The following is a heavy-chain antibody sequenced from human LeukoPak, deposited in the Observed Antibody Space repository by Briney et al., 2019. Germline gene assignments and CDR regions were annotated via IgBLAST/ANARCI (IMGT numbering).Heavy chain of an antibody. CDR1: GFTFSSYS. J-gene: IGHJ4*02. Sequence: KAGGSLRLSCAASGFTFSSYSMNWVRQAPGKGLEWVSSISSSSSYIYYADSVKGRFTISRDNAKNSLYLQMNSLRAEDTAVYYCARPYGPGRYISIDYWGQGTLVTVSS. CDR3: ARPYGPGRYISIDY. D-gene: IGHD3-10*01. CDR2: ISSSSSYI. V-gene: IGHV3-21*01.